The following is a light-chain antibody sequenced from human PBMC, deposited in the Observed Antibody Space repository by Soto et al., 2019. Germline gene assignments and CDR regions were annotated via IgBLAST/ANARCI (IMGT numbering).Light chain of an antibody. CDR3: QQYNNWPLT. V-gene: IGKV3-15*01. Sequence: EIVMTQSPATLSVSPGERATLSCRASQSVSSNLAWYQQKPGQAPRLLIYGASTRATGIPARFSGSGSGTEFTLTISSLQSEDFAVYXXQQYNNWPLTXGGGTKVEIK. CDR2: GAS. CDR1: QSVSSN. J-gene: IGKJ4*01.